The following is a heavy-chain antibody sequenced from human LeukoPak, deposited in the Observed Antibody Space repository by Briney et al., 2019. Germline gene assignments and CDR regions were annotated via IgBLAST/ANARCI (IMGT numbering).Heavy chain of an antibody. D-gene: IGHD2-2*01. CDR3: ARAHLSSTGFDAFDI. V-gene: IGHV1-69*05. Sequence: SVKVSCKASRGTFSSYAISWVRQAPGQGLEWMGGIIPIFGTANYAQKFQGRVTITTDESTSTAYMELSSLRSEDTAVYYCARAHLSSTGFDAFDIWGQGTMVTVSS. J-gene: IGHJ3*02. CDR2: IIPIFGTA. CDR1: RGTFSSYA.